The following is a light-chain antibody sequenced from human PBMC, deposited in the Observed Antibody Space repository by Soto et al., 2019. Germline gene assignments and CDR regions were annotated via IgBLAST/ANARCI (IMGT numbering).Light chain of an antibody. Sequence: QSALTQPPSASGSPGQSVTISCTGTSSDVGAYNYVSWCQQHPGKAPKLMIYEVSKRPSGVPDRFSGSKSGNTASLTVSGLQAEDEADYYCSSYAGSNNFVVFGGGTKLTVL. CDR3: SSYAGSNNFVV. CDR1: SSDVGAYNY. V-gene: IGLV2-8*01. CDR2: EVS. J-gene: IGLJ2*01.